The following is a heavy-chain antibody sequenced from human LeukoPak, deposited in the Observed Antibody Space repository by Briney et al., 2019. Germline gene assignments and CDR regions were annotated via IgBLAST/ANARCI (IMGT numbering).Heavy chain of an antibody. D-gene: IGHD4-17*01. Sequence: SETLSLTCAVSGYSISSGYYWGWIRQPPGKGQEWIGSIYHSGSTYYNPSLKSRVTISVDTSKNQFSLKLSSVTAADTAVYYCARHRGFDYGDYELDYWGQGTLVTVSS. CDR1: GYSISSGYY. V-gene: IGHV4-38-2*01. CDR2: IYHSGST. J-gene: IGHJ4*02. CDR3: ARHRGFDYGDYELDY.